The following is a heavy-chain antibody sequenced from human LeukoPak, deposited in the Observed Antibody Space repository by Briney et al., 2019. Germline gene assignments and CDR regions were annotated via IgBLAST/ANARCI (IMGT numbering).Heavy chain of an antibody. CDR2: IRYDGNKK. D-gene: IGHD2-21*02. V-gene: IGHV3-30*02. J-gene: IGHJ4*02. Sequence: GGSLRLSCAASGFIFSSYGMHWVRQAPGKGLEWVAFIRYDGNKKYYADSVKGRFTISRDNSKNTLYLQMNSLRAEDTAVYYSSPAIIGYWGEGTLVTVSS. CDR1: GFIFSSYG. CDR3: SPAIIGY.